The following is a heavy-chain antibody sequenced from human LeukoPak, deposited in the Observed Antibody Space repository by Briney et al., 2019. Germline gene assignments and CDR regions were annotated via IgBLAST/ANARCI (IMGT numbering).Heavy chain of an antibody. D-gene: IGHD5-24*01. CDR2: INPNSGGT. J-gene: IGHJ4*02. Sequence: ASVKVSCKASGYTFTGYYMHWVRQAPGQGLEWMGWINPNSGGTNYAQKFQGRVTMTRDTSISTAYMELSRLRSDDTAVYYCASQQLQWRESYYFDDWGQGTLVTVSS. V-gene: IGHV1-2*02. CDR3: ASQQLQWRESYYFDD. CDR1: GYTFTGYY.